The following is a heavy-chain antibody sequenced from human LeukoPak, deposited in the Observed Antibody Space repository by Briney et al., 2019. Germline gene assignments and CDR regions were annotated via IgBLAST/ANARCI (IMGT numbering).Heavy chain of an antibody. J-gene: IGHJ6*03. CDR3: ARVVVAARYYYYYYYMDV. CDR2: IKQDGSEK. Sequence: PGGSLRLSCAASGFTFSSYEMNWVRRAPGKGLEWVANIKQDGSEKYCVDSVKGRFTISRDNAKNSLYLQMNSLRAEDTAVYYCARVVVAARYYYYYYYMDVWGKGTTVTVSS. V-gene: IGHV3-7*04. D-gene: IGHD2-15*01. CDR1: GFTFSSYE.